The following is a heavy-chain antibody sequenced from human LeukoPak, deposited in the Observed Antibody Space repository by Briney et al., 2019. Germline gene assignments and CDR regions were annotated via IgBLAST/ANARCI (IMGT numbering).Heavy chain of an antibody. V-gene: IGHV5-51*01. CDR2: IYPGDSDT. Sequence: GESLKISCKGSGYSFTSYWIGWVRQMPGKGLEWKGIIYPGDSDTRYSPSFQGQVTISADKSISTAYLQWSSLKASDTAMYYCARINFYGSGSPLLYYFDYWGQGTLVTVSS. CDR3: ARINFYGSGSPLLYYFDY. J-gene: IGHJ4*02. CDR1: GYSFTSYW. D-gene: IGHD3-10*01.